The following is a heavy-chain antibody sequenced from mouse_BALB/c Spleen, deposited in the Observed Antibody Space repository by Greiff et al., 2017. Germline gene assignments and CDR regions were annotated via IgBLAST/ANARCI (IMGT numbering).Heavy chain of an antibody. Sequence: EVQVVESGGGLVQPKGSLKLSCAASGFTFNTYAMNWVRQAPGKGLEWVARIRSKSNNYATYYADSVKDRFTISRDDSQSMLYLQMNNLKTEDTAMYYCVRLGRGYFDYWGQGTTLTVSS. V-gene: IGHV10-1*02. D-gene: IGHD4-1*01. CDR2: IRSKSNNYAT. CDR1: GFTFNTYA. J-gene: IGHJ2*01. CDR3: VRLGRGYFDY.